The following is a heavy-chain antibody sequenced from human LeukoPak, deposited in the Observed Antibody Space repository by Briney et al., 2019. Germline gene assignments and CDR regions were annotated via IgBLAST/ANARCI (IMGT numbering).Heavy chain of an antibody. CDR1: GFTFSSYA. CDR3: ARALGVDWSDP. CDR2: ISYDGSNK. Sequence: PGRSLRLSCAASGFTFSSYAMHWVRQAPGKGLEWVAVISYDGSNKYYADSVKGRLTISRDNSKNTLYLQMNSLRAEDTAVYYCARALGVDWSDPWGQGTLVTVSS. D-gene: IGHD3-10*01. V-gene: IGHV3-30*04. J-gene: IGHJ5*02.